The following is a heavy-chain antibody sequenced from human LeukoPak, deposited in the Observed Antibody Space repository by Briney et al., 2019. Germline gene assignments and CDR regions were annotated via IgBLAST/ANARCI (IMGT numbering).Heavy chain of an antibody. CDR2: INPSGGST. CDR3: ARATVQWNIAAASDP. Sequence: ASVKVSCKASGYTFTTYYMHWVRQAPGQGLEWMGIINPSGGSTSYAQKFQGRVTMTRDTSTSTVYMELSSLRSEDTAVYYCARATVQWNIAAASDPWGQGTLVTVSS. V-gene: IGHV1-46*01. CDR1: GYTFTTYY. D-gene: IGHD6-13*01. J-gene: IGHJ5*02.